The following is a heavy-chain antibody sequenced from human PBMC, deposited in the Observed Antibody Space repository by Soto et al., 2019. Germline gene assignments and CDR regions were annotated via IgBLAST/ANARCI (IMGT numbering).Heavy chain of an antibody. CDR1: GFTLSDRY. CDR3: ARDIVVPDGGLGY. V-gene: IGHV3-72*01. D-gene: IGHD1-26*01. CDR2: SRNKANSYTT. Sequence: EVQLVESGGGLVQPGGSLRLSCAASGFTLSDRYMHWVRQAPGKGLEWVGRSRNKANSYTTNYAASVQGRFTISRDDSKNLLYLQMNSLKTEDTAVYYCARDIVVPDGGLGYWGQGTLVTVSS. J-gene: IGHJ4*02.